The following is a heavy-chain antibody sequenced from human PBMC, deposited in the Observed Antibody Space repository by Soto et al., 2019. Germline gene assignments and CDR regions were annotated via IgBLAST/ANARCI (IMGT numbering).Heavy chain of an antibody. Sequence: SETLSLTCTVSGGSISSYYWSWIRQPPGKGLEWIGYIYYSGSTNYNPSLKSRVTISVDTSKNQFSLKLSSVTAADTAVYYCASGDCSGGSCSNDAFDIWGQGTMVTVS. CDR2: IYYSGST. V-gene: IGHV4-59*01. CDR1: GGSISSYY. J-gene: IGHJ3*02. CDR3: ASGDCSGGSCSNDAFDI. D-gene: IGHD2-15*01.